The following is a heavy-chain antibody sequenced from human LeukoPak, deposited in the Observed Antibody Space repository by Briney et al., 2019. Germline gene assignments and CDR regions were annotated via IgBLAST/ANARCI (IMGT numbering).Heavy chain of an antibody. CDR2: ISSSGGST. D-gene: IGHD6-19*01. V-gene: IGHV3-23*01. J-gene: IGHJ4*02. Sequence: PGGSLRLSCAVSGFTFSIYAMSWVRQAPGKGLEWVSLISSSGGSTFYADSVRGRFTISRDNSKNTLYLQMNSLRAEDTAVYYYAQETSGWNFDYWGQGTLVTVSS. CDR1: GFTFSIYA. CDR3: AQETSGWNFDY.